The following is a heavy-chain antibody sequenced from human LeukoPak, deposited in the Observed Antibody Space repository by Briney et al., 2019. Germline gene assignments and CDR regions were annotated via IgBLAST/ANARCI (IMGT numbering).Heavy chain of an antibody. CDR1: GFSLSASGVG. V-gene: IGHV2-5*02. CDR2: IYWDDDK. Sequence: SGPTLVNPTQTLTLTCTSSGFSLSASGVGVGWIRQPPGKALEWLALIYWDDDKRYSPSLRSRPTITKDTSKNQVVLTMTNMDPVDTATYYCAHTGYSYGLDYWGQGTLVTVSS. J-gene: IGHJ4*02. CDR3: AHTGYSYGLDY. D-gene: IGHD5-18*01.